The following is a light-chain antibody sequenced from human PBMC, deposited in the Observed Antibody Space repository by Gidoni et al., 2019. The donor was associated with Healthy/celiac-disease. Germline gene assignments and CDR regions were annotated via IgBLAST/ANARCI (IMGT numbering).Light chain of an antibody. J-gene: IGKJ4*01. CDR3: QQYDNLPALT. Sequence: DIQMHQSPSSLSASVGDRVTITCQASQDISNYLNWYQQKPGKDPKLLSYDASNLETGVPSRFSGSGSGTDFTFTISSLQPEDIATYYCQQYDNLPALTFGGGTKVEIK. V-gene: IGKV1-33*01. CDR1: QDISNY. CDR2: DAS.